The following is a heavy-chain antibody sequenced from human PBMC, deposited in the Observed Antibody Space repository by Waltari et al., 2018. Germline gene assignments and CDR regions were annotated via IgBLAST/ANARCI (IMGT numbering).Heavy chain of an antibody. Sequence: EVQLVESGGDMVQPGRSLRLSCTGSGFTFRIYAINWVRQATGKGLEWVGFIRSNDYTGGTSFAASVGGRFTISRDDSKRTAYLQMNALQTDDSATYYCTREDDGNDSGAFDLWGQGTLVTVSS. D-gene: IGHD5-12*01. CDR2: IRSNDYTGGT. J-gene: IGHJ4*03. CDR3: TREDDGNDSGAFDL. V-gene: IGHV3-49*04. CDR1: GFTFRIYA.